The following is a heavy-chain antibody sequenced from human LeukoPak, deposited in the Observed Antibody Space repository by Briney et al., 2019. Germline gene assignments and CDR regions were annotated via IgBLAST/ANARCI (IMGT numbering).Heavy chain of an antibody. CDR1: GFTFSSYW. J-gene: IGHJ4*02. CDR3: ARDDYGDYVSPTFDY. CDR2: IKQDGSEK. Sequence: GGSLRLSCAASGFTFSSYWMSWVRQAPGKGLEWVANIKQDGSEKYYVDSVKGRFTISRDNAKNSLYLQMNSLRAEDTAVYYCARDDYGDYVSPTFDYWGQGTLVTVSS. V-gene: IGHV3-7*01. D-gene: IGHD4-17*01.